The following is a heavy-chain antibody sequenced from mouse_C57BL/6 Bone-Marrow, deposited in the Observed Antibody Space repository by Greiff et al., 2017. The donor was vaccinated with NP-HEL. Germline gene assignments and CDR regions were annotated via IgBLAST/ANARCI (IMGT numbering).Heavy chain of an antibody. CDR1: GYTFTSYW. D-gene: IGHD2-2*01. J-gene: IGHJ4*01. CDR2: IYPGSGST. V-gene: IGHV1-55*01. CDR3: AREMVTTRYAMDY. Sequence: QVQLQQPGAELVKPGASVKMSCKASGYTFTSYWITWVKQRPGQGLEWIGDIYPGSGSTNYNEKFKSKATLTVDTSSSTAYMQLSSLTSEDSAVYYCAREMVTTRYAMDYWGQGTSVTVSS.